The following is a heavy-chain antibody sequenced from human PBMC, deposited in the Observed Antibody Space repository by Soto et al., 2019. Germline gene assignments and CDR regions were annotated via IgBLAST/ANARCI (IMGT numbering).Heavy chain of an antibody. J-gene: IGHJ6*02. D-gene: IGHD2-8*01. CDR1: GFTFSGSD. Sequence: PAGSLRLSCSASGFTFSGSDLHWVRQPPGKGLEWVGGVRSKIHNYATSFADSVRGRFTISRNDSDNTVSLEMSGLKSEDTALYYCSRHEEGRRMVFYGMDVWGQGTTVTVSS. CDR2: VRSKIHNYAT. V-gene: IGHV3-73*01. CDR3: SRHEEGRRMVFYGMDV.